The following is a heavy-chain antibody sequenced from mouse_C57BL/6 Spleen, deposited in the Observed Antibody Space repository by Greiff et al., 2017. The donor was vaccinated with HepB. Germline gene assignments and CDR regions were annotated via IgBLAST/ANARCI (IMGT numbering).Heavy chain of an antibody. CDR3: ARYYGSSYWYFDV. Sequence: QVQLQQPGAELVMPGASVKLSCKASGYTFTSYWMHWVKQRPGQGLEWIGEIDPSDSYNNYNQKFKGKSTLTVDKSSSTAYMQLSSLTSEDSAVYYCARYYGSSYWYFDVWGTGTTVTVSS. V-gene: IGHV1-69*01. D-gene: IGHD1-1*01. J-gene: IGHJ1*03. CDR1: GYTFTSYW. CDR2: IDPSDSYN.